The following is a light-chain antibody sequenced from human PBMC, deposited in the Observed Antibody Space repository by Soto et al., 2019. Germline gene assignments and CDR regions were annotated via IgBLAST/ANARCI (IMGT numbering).Light chain of an antibody. J-gene: IGKJ4*01. CDR1: QSVLYSSNNKNY. V-gene: IGKV4-1*01. Sequence: DIVLTQSPDSLAVSLGERATINCKSSQSVLYSSNNKNYLAWYQQKPGQPLKLLISWASTRESGVPDRFSGSGSGTDFTLTVSSLQAEDMAVYYCQQYYSAPFTFGGGTKVEIK. CDR2: WAS. CDR3: QQYYSAPFT.